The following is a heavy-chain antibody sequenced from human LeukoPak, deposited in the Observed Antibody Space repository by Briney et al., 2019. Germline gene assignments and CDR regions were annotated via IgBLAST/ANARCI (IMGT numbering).Heavy chain of an antibody. Sequence: GGSLRLSCAASGFTFSSYAMHWVRQAPGKGLEWVAVISYDGSNKYYADSVKGRFTISRDNYKNTLYLQMNSLRAEDTAVYYCARAARGSSYYYDSSGYYYGHYYYYGMDVWGQGTTVTVSS. D-gene: IGHD3-22*01. CDR1: GFTFSSYA. V-gene: IGHV3-30-3*01. J-gene: IGHJ6*02. CDR2: ISYDGSNK. CDR3: ARAARGSSYYYDSSGYYYGHYYYYGMDV.